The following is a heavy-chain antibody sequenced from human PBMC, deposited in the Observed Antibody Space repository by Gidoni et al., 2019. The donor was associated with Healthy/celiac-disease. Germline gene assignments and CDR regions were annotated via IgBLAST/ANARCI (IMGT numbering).Heavy chain of an antibody. Sequence: EVQLLESGGGLVQPGGSLRLSCAASGFTFSSYAMSWVRQAPGKGLEWVSAISGSGGSTYYADSVKGRFTISRDNSKNTLYLQMNSLRAEDTAVYYCAKYCSGGSCYYYYYGMDVWGQGTTVTVSS. CDR1: GFTFSSYA. CDR3: AKYCSGGSCYYYYYGMDV. CDR2: ISGSGGST. J-gene: IGHJ6*02. D-gene: IGHD2-15*01. V-gene: IGHV3-23*01.